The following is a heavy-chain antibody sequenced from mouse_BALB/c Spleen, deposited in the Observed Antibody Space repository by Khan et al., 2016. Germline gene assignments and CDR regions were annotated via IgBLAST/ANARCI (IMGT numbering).Heavy chain of an antibody. Sequence: QVQLKQSGPELKKPGETVKISCKASGYSFTNYGMNWVKQAPGKGLKWMGWIDTNTGEPTYAEEFKGRFAFSLETSAITAYLQIHNLKNDDTATYFCARGGYDYAWFAYWGQGTLVTVSA. V-gene: IGHV9-3*02. CDR2: IDTNTGEP. CDR3: ARGGYDYAWFAY. J-gene: IGHJ3*01. CDR1: GYSFTNYG. D-gene: IGHD2-4*01.